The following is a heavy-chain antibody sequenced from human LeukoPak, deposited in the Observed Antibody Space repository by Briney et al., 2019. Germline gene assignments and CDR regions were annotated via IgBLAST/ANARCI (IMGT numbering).Heavy chain of an antibody. Sequence: QPGGSLRLSCAASGFNFRAYGMHWVRQVPGEGLEWLAVISFDESNKFYVESVKGRFTISRDNSKNTLYLQMNSLRAEDTAVYYCALYDILTGGDAFDIWGQGTMVTVSA. CDR3: ALYDILTGGDAFDI. J-gene: IGHJ3*02. CDR2: ISFDESNK. V-gene: IGHV3-30*03. D-gene: IGHD3-9*01. CDR1: GFNFRAYG.